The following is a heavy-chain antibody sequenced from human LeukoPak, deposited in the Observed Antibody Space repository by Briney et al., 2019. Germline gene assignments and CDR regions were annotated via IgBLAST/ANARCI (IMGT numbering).Heavy chain of an antibody. CDR2: SDPEDGER. Sequence: ASVKVSCKVSGKTLSDLSIHWLRQPPGKGLEWLGGSDPEDGERIYAQMFQGRVTMTEDTSIDTAYMELSSLRSEDTAVYYCVTGFTTMVVDYFDYWGQGTLVTVSP. CDR3: VTGFTTMVVDYFDY. D-gene: IGHD5-18*01. V-gene: IGHV1-24*01. J-gene: IGHJ4*02. CDR1: GKTLSDLS.